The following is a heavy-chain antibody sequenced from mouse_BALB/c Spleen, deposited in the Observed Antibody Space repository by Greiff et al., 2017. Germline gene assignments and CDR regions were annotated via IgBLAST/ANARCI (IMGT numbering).Heavy chain of an antibody. CDR1: GFTFSSYT. J-gene: IGHJ3*01. Sequence: VQLVESGGGLVKPGGSLKLSCAASGFTFSSYTMSWVRQTPEKRLEWVATISSGGSYTYYPDSVKGRFTISRDNAKNTLYLQMSSLKSEDTAMYYCTRDSSGYVDFAYWGQGTLVTVSA. V-gene: IGHV5-6-4*01. D-gene: IGHD3-1*01. CDR2: ISSGGSYT. CDR3: TRDSSGYVDFAY.